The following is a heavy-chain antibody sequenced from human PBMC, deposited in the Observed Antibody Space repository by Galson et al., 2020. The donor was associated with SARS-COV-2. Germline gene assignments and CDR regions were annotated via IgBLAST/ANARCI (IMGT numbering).Heavy chain of an antibody. J-gene: IGHJ6*02. D-gene: IGHD3-16*01. CDR1: GFTFSSYG. CDR2: ISYDGSNK. V-gene: IGHV3-30*03. CDR3: ARGVGGMNV. Sequence: GESLKISCAASGFTFSSYGMHWVRQAPGKGLEWVAVISYDGSNKYYADSVRGRFTISRHNSENTVYLQMNSLRVEDTAVYYCARGVGGMNVWGQGTTVTVSS.